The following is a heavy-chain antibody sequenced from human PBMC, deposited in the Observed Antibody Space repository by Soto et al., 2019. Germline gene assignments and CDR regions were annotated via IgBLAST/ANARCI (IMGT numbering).Heavy chain of an antibody. J-gene: IGHJ5*02. Sequence: QVQLQESGPGLVQPSGTLSLTCAVSGDSINNSHWWSWVRQTPGKGLAWIGGTYHSGTTNYNPSLKTRVTISIDKYKNQFSLKMNSGTAADTAVYYCARQVNISPARGLNWFDPWGQGTLVTVSS. CDR1: GDSINNSHW. D-gene: IGHD3-10*01. V-gene: IGHV4-4*02. CDR3: ARQVNISPARGLNWFDP. CDR2: TYHSGTT.